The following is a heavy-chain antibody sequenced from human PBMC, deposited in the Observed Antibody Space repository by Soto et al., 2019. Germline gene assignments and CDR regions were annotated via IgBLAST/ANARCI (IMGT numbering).Heavy chain of an antibody. J-gene: IGHJ5*02. CDR2: ISSSSSCI. D-gene: IGHD3-9*01. V-gene: IGHV3-21*01. CDR3: ARGPYDISAPGFDP. Sequence: GGSLRLSCAASGFTFSTYTMNWVRQAPGKGLEWVSSISSSSSCIYYADSVKGRFTISRDNAKNSLYLQMNSLRAEDTAVYYCARGPYDISAPGFDPWGQGTLVTVSS. CDR1: GFTFSTYT.